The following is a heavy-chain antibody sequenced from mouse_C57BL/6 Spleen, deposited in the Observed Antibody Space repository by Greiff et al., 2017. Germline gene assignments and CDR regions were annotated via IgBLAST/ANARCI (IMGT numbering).Heavy chain of an antibody. CDR3: ARLGLDY. Sequence: VKLQQPGAELVRPGSSVKLSCKASGYTFTSYWMHWVKQRPIQGLEWIGNIDPSDIETHYNQKFKDKATLTVDKSSSTAYMQLSSLTSEDSAVYYCARLGLDYWGQGTTLTVSS. D-gene: IGHD4-1*01. CDR1: GYTFTSYW. V-gene: IGHV1-52*01. CDR2: IDPSDIET. J-gene: IGHJ2*01.